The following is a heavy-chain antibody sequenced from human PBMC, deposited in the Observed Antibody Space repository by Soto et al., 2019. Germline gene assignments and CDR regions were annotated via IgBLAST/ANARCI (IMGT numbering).Heavy chain of an antibody. J-gene: IGHJ4*02. V-gene: IGHV3-11*01. CDR3: ARDLGYYDSSGYFEY. CDR2: IDSSGSII. CDR1: GFTFSDYY. Sequence: RLSCSASGFTFSDYYMSWIRQAPGKGLEWISYIDSSGSIIYYADSVKGRFTISRDNAKNSLYLQMNSLRAEDTAVYYCARDLGYYDSSGYFEYWGQGTLVTVSS. D-gene: IGHD3-22*01.